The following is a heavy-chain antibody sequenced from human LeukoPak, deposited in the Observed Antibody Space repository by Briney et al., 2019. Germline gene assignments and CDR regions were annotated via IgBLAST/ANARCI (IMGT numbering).Heavy chain of an antibody. Sequence: GGSLRLSCAASGFTFSSYEMNWVSQAPGKRLEWVSYISSSGSTIYYADSVKGRFTISRDNAKNSLYLQMNSLRADDTAVYYCARATSFDYWGQGTLFTVSS. CDR3: ARATSFDY. V-gene: IGHV3-48*03. CDR2: ISSSGSTI. D-gene: IGHD2-2*01. CDR1: GFTFSSYE. J-gene: IGHJ4*02.